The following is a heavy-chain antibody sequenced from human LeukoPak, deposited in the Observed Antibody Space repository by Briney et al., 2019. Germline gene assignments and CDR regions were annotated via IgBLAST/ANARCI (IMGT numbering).Heavy chain of an antibody. CDR3: AREGLLWFGELPH. CDR2: ISSSSSYI. J-gene: IGHJ4*02. Sequence: GGSLRLSCAASGFTFGSYSMNWVRQAPGKGLEWVSSISSSSSYIYYADSVKGRFTISRDNAKNSLYLQMNSLRAEDTAVYYCAREGLLWFGELPHWGQGTLVTVSS. D-gene: IGHD3-10*01. V-gene: IGHV3-21*01. CDR1: GFTFGSYS.